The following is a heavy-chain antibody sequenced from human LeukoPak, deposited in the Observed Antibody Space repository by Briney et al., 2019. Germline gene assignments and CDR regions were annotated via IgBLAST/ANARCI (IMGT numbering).Heavy chain of an antibody. D-gene: IGHD1-26*01. J-gene: IGHJ4*02. CDR1: GGTFSRYA. CDR2: YIPMFGTA. V-gene: IGHV1-69*13. Sequence: SVKVSCKASGGTFSRYAISWVRQAPGQGLEWMGSYIPMFGTAEHAQNFQNTVTITADESTSTFSMEVSSLRPEDTAVYFCAGASSKWELSFWGQGTLVTVSS. CDR3: AGASSKWELSF.